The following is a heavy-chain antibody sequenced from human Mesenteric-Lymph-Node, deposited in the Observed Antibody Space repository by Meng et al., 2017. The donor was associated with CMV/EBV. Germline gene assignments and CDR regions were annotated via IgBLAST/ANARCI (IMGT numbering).Heavy chain of an antibody. CDR1: GFTFKSYA. CDR2: ISGTGGNT. J-gene: IGHJ4*02. V-gene: IGHV3-23*01. CDR3: ARDWGVVLTFGGVMGY. D-gene: IGHD3-16*01. Sequence: GESLKISCAASGFTFKSYAMSWVRQAPGKGLEWVSGISGTGGNTFYADSVKGRFTVSRDNSKNTLYLQMSSLRADDTAIYYCARDWGVVLTFGGVMGYWGQGTLVTVSS.